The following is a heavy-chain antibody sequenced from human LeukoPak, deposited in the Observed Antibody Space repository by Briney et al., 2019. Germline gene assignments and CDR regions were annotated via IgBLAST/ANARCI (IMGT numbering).Heavy chain of an antibody. CDR1: GGTFSSYA. D-gene: IGHD3-16*01. CDR2: IIPIFGTA. V-gene: IGHV1-69*06. CDR3: ARGREDVWGSYPYAFDI. Sequence: ASVKVSCKASGGTFSSYAISWVRQAPGQGLEWMGGIIPIFGTANYAQKFQGRVTITADKSTSTAYMELSSLRSEDTAVYYCARGREDVWGSYPYAFDIWGQGTMVTVSS. J-gene: IGHJ3*02.